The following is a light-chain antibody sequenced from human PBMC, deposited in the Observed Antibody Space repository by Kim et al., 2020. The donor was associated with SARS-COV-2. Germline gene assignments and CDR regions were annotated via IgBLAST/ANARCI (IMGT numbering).Light chain of an antibody. CDR3: QQSYISPFT. Sequence: ASVRDRVTSTCRTSQSISSHLKWYHQKPGRAPKLLIAAASTLQGGVPSRFSGSGAETDFTLTISSLQPEDFATYCCQQSYISPFTFGPGTKVDIK. CDR2: AAS. J-gene: IGKJ3*01. CDR1: QSISSH. V-gene: IGKV1-39*01.